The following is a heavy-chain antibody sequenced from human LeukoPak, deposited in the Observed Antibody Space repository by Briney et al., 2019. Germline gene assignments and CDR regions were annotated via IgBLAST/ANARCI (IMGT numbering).Heavy chain of an antibody. CDR3: SRGQENTVTYSPYYFDY. CDR2: ISSSSSYI. V-gene: IGHV3-21*01. D-gene: IGHD2/OR15-2a*01. Sequence: GGSLRLSCAASGFTFSSYSMNWVRQAPGKGLEWVSSISSSSSYIYYADSVKGRFTISRDNAKNSLYLQMNSLRAEDTAVYYCSRGQENTVTYSPYYFDYWGQGTLVTVSS. J-gene: IGHJ4*02. CDR1: GFTFSSYS.